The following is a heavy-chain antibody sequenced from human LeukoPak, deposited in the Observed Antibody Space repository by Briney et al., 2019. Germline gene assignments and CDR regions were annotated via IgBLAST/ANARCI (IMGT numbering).Heavy chain of an antibody. J-gene: IGHJ4*02. Sequence: SCIRQPPGECLEWVGRINSKTDGGTTDYAAPVKGRLTISRDDSKNTLYLQRNSLKTEDTAVYYCTKDLATVNNYWGQGTLVTVFS. D-gene: IGHD4-17*01. CDR2: INSKTDGGTT. V-gene: IGHV3-15*01. CDR3: TKDLATVNNY.